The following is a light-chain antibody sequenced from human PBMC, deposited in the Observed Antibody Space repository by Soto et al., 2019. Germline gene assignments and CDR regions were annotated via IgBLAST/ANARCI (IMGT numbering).Light chain of an antibody. CDR3: QYYDNYSWT. CDR2: KTS. CDR1: QSIGVW. Sequence: DIQLTQSPSTLSASVGDRVTITCRASQSIGVWLTWYQQKPGQAPKFLIYKTSTLESGVTSRFSGSGSGTEFTLTISSLQPDDFATYHCQYYDNYSWTFGQGTKVEIK. V-gene: IGKV1-5*03. J-gene: IGKJ1*01.